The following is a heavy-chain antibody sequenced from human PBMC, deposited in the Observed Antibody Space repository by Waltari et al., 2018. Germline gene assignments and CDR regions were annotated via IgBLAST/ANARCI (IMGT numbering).Heavy chain of an antibody. V-gene: IGHV4-59*01. CDR2: IYYSGST. CDR1: GGSISSYY. D-gene: IGHD4-17*01. J-gene: IGHJ4*02. CDR3: ARGSNGDPFDY. Sequence: QVQLQESGPGLVKPSETLSLPCTVSGGSISSYYWSWIRQPPGKGLEWRGYIYYSGSTNYNPSLKSRVTISVDTSKNQFSLKLSSVTAADTAVYYCARGSNGDPFDYWGQGTLVTVSS.